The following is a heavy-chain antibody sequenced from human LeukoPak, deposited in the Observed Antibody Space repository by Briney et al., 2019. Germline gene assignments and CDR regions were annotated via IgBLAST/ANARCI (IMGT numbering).Heavy chain of an antibody. V-gene: IGHV1-18*01. CDR3: ARARLRLGELSLQLNWFDP. Sequence: ASVKVSCKASGYTFTSYGISWVRQVPGQGLEWMGWISAYTGNTNYAQNLQGRVTMTTDTSTRTAYMELRSLRSDDTAVYYCARARLRLGELSLQLNWFDPWGQGTLVTVSS. CDR2: ISAYTGNT. CDR1: GYTFTSYG. J-gene: IGHJ5*02. D-gene: IGHD3-16*02.